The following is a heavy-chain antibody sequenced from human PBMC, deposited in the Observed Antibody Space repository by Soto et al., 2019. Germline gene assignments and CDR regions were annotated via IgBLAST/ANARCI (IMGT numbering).Heavy chain of an antibody. CDR2: IYHSGTS. D-gene: IGHD2-2*01. Sequence: PSETLSLTCAVSGDSISSCCFSWSWIRQPPGKGLEWIGYIYHSGTSFYNPSLKSRVTISVDGSKNQFSLKVKSVTAADTTVYYCARGRLVPAVNFDYWGLGTLVTVSS. CDR3: ARGRLVPAVNFDY. V-gene: IGHV4-30-2*01. CDR1: GDSISSCCFS. J-gene: IGHJ4*02.